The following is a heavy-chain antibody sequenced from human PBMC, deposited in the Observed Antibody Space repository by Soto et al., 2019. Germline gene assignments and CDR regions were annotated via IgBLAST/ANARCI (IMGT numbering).Heavy chain of an antibody. CDR1: GFTFSSYS. J-gene: IGHJ4*02. D-gene: IGHD1-26*01. V-gene: IGHV3-48*02. CDR2: ISTNSRTI. CDR3: ARDFAWAFGY. Sequence: ESGGGLVQPGGSLRLSCVASGFTFSSYSMNWVRQAPGKGLEWVSYISTNSRTIHYADSVKGRFTISRDNAKNSLYLQMNSLRDEDTAVYYCARDFAWAFGYWGQGTLLTVSP.